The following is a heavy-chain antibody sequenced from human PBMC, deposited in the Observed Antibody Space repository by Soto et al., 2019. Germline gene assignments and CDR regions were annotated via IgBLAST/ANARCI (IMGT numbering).Heavy chain of an antibody. J-gene: IGHJ4*02. CDR1: GFTFSDYA. CDR2: VSHDGRNT. Sequence: VQLVESGGGVVQPGRSLRLSCAASGFTFSDYAMHWVRQAPGKGLEGVAVVSHDGRNTHYADSVKGQFTNSRDSSKTTVALEMTSLRAEDTAVYYCAKGGRQWLVTSDFNYWGQGALVTVSS. CDR3: AKGGRQWLVTSDFNY. V-gene: IGHV3-30*18. D-gene: IGHD6-19*01.